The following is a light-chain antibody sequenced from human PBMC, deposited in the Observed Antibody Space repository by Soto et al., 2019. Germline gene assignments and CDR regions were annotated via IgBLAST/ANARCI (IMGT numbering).Light chain of an antibody. V-gene: IGKV3-11*01. CDR2: DAS. CDR3: QQRTNWPLT. CDR1: QSVSSY. Sequence: EIVLTQSPATLSLSPGERATLSCRASQSVSSYLAWYQQKPGQAPRLLIYDASNRATGIPARFSGSGYGTDFTFTISSLEPEDFAVYYCQQRTNWPLTFGQGTKVDIK. J-gene: IGKJ1*01.